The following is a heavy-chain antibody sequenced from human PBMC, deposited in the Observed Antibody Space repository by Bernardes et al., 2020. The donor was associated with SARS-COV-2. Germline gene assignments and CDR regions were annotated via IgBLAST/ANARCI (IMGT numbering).Heavy chain of an antibody. J-gene: IGHJ2*01. V-gene: IGHV3-23*01. CDR3: AKVLLAYDSSGMWYFDL. Sequence: GGSLRLSCAASGFTFSSYAMTWVRQAPGKGLEWVSAISGSGLAKYHADSVKGRFTISRGNSKNTLYLQMNSLRAEDTAIYYCAKVLLAYDSSGMWYFDLWGRGTLVTVSS. CDR2: ISGSGLAK. D-gene: IGHD3-22*01. CDR1: GFTFSSYA.